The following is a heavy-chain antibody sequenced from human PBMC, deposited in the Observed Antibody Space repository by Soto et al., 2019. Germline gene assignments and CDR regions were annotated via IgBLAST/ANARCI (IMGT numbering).Heavy chain of an antibody. Sequence: EVQLLESGGGLVQPGGSLRLSCAAAGFTFRSYGMSWVRQAPGKGLEWVSSITGSGDKTYYADSVKGRFTISRDNSENTVYMQMNSLRAEDTAIYFCANHLQKPAAGPHYWGQGTLVTVSS. V-gene: IGHV3-23*01. CDR3: ANHLQKPAAGPHY. D-gene: IGHD6-13*01. J-gene: IGHJ4*02. CDR1: GFTFRSYG. CDR2: ITGSGDKT.